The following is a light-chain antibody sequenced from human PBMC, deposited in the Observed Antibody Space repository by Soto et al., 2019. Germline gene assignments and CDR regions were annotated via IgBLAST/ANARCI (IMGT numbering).Light chain of an antibody. CDR1: SSNIGAHYD. Sequence: QSVLTQPPSVSGAPGQRGTISFTGSSSNIGAHYDVHWYQQLPGTAPKLLIYGNSNRPSGVPDRFSGSKSGTSPSLAITGLQVEDEADYDCQSYDNSLSVYVVRTGTKLTGL. V-gene: IGLV1-40*01. CDR2: GNS. CDR3: QSYDNSLSVYV. J-gene: IGLJ1*01.